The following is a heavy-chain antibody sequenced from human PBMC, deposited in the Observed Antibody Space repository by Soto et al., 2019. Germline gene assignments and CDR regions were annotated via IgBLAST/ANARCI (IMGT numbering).Heavy chain of an antibody. CDR2: ISSTGSYI. Sequence: GSLRLSCAVSGFTFSSYIMNWVRQAPGKGLEWVSSISSTGSYIYYADSVKGRFTISRDNPTDSLYLQMNSLRAEDTAVYYCVTSKKGYCTNGVCYGGFDYWGQGTLVTVSS. CDR1: GFTFSSYI. J-gene: IGHJ4*02. CDR3: VTSKKGYCTNGVCYGGFDY. D-gene: IGHD2-8*01. V-gene: IGHV3-21*04.